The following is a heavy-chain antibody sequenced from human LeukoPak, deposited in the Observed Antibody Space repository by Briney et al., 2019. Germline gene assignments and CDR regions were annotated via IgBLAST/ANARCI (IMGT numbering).Heavy chain of an antibody. V-gene: IGHV3-21*01. CDR1: GFIFSSYS. CDR2: ISTRSYYM. J-gene: IGHJ4*02. Sequence: GGSLRLSCAASGFIFSSYSMNWVRQAPGKGLEWVSSISTRSYYMYYADSVKGRFTISRDDAKNSVYLQMNSLRAEVTAVYYCATVIDDYSKLGDYWGQGTLVTVSS. D-gene: IGHD4-11*01. CDR3: ATVIDDYSKLGDY.